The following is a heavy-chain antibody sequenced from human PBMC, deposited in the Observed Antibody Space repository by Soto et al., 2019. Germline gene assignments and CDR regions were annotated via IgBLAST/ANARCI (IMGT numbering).Heavy chain of an antibody. D-gene: IGHD1-26*01. Sequence: QSQTLSLTCAISGDSVSSNSAAWNWIRPSPSRGLEWLGRTYYRSKWYNDYAVSVKSRITINPDPSKNQFSLQLNSVTPEDTAVYYCARDRSGPVERVYHYYYYYMDVWGKGTTVTVSS. CDR3: ARDRSGPVERVYHYYYYYMDV. V-gene: IGHV6-1*01. CDR2: TYYRSKWYN. J-gene: IGHJ6*03. CDR1: GDSVSSNSAA.